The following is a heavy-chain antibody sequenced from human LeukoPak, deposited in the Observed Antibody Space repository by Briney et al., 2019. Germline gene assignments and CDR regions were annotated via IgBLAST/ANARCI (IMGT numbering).Heavy chain of an antibody. CDR3: ARVGRRDY. Sequence: GGSLRLSCTASGFTFSSYWMSWVRQVPRKGLEWVANIKQDGSDKYYVDSVKGRFTIFRDNAKSSLYLQMNSLRAEDTAVYYCARVGRRDYWGQGTLVTVSS. D-gene: IGHD1-26*01. CDR1: GFTFSSYW. CDR2: IKQDGSDK. J-gene: IGHJ4*02. V-gene: IGHV3-7*01.